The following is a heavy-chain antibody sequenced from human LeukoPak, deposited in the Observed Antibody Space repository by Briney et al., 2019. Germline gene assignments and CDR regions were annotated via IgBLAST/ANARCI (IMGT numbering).Heavy chain of an antibody. D-gene: IGHD5-18*01. Sequence: PGGSLRLSCAASGFTFSSYYMNWVRQAPGKGLEWVSSISSSSSYMYYADSVKGRFTISRDNAKNSLYLQMNSLRAEDTAVYYCARAHLADTAMVTFDYWGQGTLVTVSS. V-gene: IGHV3-21*01. CDR2: ISSSSSYM. CDR1: GFTFSSYY. J-gene: IGHJ4*02. CDR3: ARAHLADTAMVTFDY.